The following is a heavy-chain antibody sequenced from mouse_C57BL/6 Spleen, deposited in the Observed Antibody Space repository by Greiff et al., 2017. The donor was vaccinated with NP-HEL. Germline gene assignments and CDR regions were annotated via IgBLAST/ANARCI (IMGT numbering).Heavy chain of an antibody. Sequence: VQLQESGPGLVAPSQSLSITCTVSGFSLTSYGVDWVRQSPGKGLEWLGVIWGVGSTNYNSALNSRLGISKDNSKSQVFLKMNSQQTDDTARYYWGSGTAQAGCAYWGQGTLVTVSA. J-gene: IGHJ3*01. CDR3: GSGTAQAGCAY. CDR1: GFSLTSYG. CDR2: IWGVGST. D-gene: IGHD3-2*02. V-gene: IGHV2-6*01.